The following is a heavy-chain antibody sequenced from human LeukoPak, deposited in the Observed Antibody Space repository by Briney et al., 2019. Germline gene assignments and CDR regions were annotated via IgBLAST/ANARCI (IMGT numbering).Heavy chain of an antibody. V-gene: IGHV4-59*01. CDR3: AREGTAGTAFDI. CDR2: IYYSGST. J-gene: IGHJ3*02. Sequence: KTSETLSLTCTVSGGSISSYYWSWIRQPPGKGLEWIGCIYYSGSTNYNPSLKSRVTISVDTSKNQFSLKLSSMTAADTAVYYCAREGTAGTAFDIWGQGTMVTVSS. D-gene: IGHD6-13*01. CDR1: GGSISSYY.